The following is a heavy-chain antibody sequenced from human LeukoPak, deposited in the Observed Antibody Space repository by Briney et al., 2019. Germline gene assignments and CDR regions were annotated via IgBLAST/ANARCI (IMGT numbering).Heavy chain of an antibody. V-gene: IGHV4-34*01. D-gene: IGHD6-13*01. J-gene: IGHJ4*02. Sequence: SETLSLICAVYGGSFSGFYWSWVRQPPGKGLEWIGEIHHSGSTNYNPSLKSRVTISVDTSKNQFSLKLSSVTATDTAVYYCARMREIAATGISGGDYWGQGTLVTVSS. CDR3: ARMREIAATGISGGDY. CDR1: GGSFSGFY. CDR2: IHHSGST.